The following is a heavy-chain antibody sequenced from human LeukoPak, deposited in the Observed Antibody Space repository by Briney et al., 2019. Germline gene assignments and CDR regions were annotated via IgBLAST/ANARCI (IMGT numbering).Heavy chain of an antibody. V-gene: IGHV1-8*01. J-gene: IGHJ4*02. D-gene: IGHD3-22*01. CDR2: MNPNSGNT. Sequence: ASVKVSCKASGYTFTSYDINWVRQATGQGLEWMGWMNPNSGNTGYAQKFQGRVTMTRDTSISTAYMELSRLRSDDTAVYYCAREKRQTYYYDSSGYYSYNYFDYWGQGTLVTVSS. CDR1: GYTFTSYD. CDR3: AREKRQTYYYDSSGYYSYNYFDY.